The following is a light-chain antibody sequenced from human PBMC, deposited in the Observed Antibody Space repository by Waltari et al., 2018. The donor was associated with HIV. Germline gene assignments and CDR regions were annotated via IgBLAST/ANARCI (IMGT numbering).Light chain of an antibody. CDR3: QAWDSSTVV. CDR1: KLGDKY. CDR2: QDS. J-gene: IGLJ2*01. Sequence: YEVTQPPSVSVSPGQTASITCSGDKLGDKYACWYQRRPGQSPVLVIYQDSKRPSAVPERFSGSNSGNTATLTISGTQAMDEADYYCQAWDSSTVVFGGGTKLTVL. V-gene: IGLV3-1*01.